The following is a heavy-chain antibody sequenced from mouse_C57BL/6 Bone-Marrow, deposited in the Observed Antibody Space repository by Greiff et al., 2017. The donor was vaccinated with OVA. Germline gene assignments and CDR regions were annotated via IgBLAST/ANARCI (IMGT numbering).Heavy chain of an antibody. D-gene: IGHD2-1*01. Sequence: EVMLVESGGGLVKPGGSLKLSCAASGFTFSDYGMHWVRQAPEKGLEWVAYISSGSSTIYYADTVKGRFTISRDNAKNTLFLQMTSLRSEDTAMYYCARNYGNYYAMGYWGQGTSVTVSS. CDR1: GFTFSDYG. CDR2: ISSGSSTI. J-gene: IGHJ4*01. V-gene: IGHV5-17*01. CDR3: ARNYGNYYAMGY.